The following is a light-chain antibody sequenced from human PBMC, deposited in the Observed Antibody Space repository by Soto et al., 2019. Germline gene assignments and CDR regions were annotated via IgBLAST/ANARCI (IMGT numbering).Light chain of an antibody. CDR3: MQSLQTPLT. J-gene: IGKJ1*01. CDR1: QSLLNSNGYNC. CDR2: LGS. V-gene: IGKV2-28*01. Sequence: DIVMTRSPLSLPVTPGEPSSISCRSSQSLLNSNGYNCLEWYLQKPGQSPQLLIYLGSNRASGVPDRFSGSGSGTDFTLKISRVEAEDVGVYFCMQSLQTPLTFGQGTKVEIK.